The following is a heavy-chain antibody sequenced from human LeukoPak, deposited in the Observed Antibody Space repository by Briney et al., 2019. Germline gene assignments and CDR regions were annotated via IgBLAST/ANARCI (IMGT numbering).Heavy chain of an antibody. V-gene: IGHV3-30*02. Sequence: PGGSLRLSCAASGFTFSSYGMHWVRQAPGKGLEWVAFIRYDGSNKYYADSVKGRFTISRDNSKNTLYLQMNSLRAEDTAVYYCARQAYYYDSSGYSPYFDYWGQGTLVTVSS. D-gene: IGHD3-22*01. CDR1: GFTFSSYG. CDR3: ARQAYYYDSSGYSPYFDY. J-gene: IGHJ4*02. CDR2: IRYDGSNK.